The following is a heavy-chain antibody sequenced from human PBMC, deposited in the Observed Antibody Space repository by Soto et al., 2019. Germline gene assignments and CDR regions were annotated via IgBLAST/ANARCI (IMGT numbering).Heavy chain of an antibody. Sequence: PSETLSLTCAVSGGSISSSNWWSWVRQPPGKGLEWIGEIYHSGSTNYNPSLKSRVTISVDKSKNQFSLKLSSVTAADTAVYYCARVGPSDIVVVPAATPLYGMDVWGQGTTVTVSS. J-gene: IGHJ6*02. CDR3: ARVGPSDIVVVPAATPLYGMDV. CDR2: IYHSGST. D-gene: IGHD2-2*01. V-gene: IGHV4-4*02. CDR1: GGSISSSNW.